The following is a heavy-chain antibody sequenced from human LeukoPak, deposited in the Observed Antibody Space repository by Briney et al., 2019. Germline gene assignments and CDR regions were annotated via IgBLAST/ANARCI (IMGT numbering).Heavy chain of an antibody. Sequence: PSETLSLTCTVSGGSISSGPYYGGWIRQPPGKGLEWIGNIYYGENTYYNPSLKSRVTISIDTSKNQFYLKLSSLTAADTAVYYCARRDDRSGYHKIFDYWGPGTLVTVSS. D-gene: IGHD3-22*01. CDR3: ARRDDRSGYHKIFDY. CDR2: IYYGENT. J-gene: IGHJ4*02. CDR1: GGSISSGPYY. V-gene: IGHV4-39*01.